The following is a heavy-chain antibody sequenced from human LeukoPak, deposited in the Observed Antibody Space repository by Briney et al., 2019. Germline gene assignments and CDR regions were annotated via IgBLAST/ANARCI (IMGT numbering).Heavy chain of an antibody. J-gene: IGHJ3*02. Sequence: ASVTVSFKASGYTFTGYYMDWVRQAPGHGLEWMGWIHPNSGGTDYPQKLQGRVTMTRDTSSSTAYTELSRLRSDDTAVYYCARGAPRRQKPRWGLHNAFDIWGQGTMVTVSS. CDR3: ARGAPRRQKPRWGLHNAFDI. V-gene: IGHV1-2*02. CDR1: GYTFTGYY. CDR2: IHPNSGGT. D-gene: IGHD1-26*01.